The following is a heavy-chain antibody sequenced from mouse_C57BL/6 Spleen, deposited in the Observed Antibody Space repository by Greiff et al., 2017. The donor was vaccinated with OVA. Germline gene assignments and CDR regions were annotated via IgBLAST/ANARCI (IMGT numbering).Heavy chain of an antibody. V-gene: IGHV1-53*01. CDR1: GYTFTSYW. J-gene: IGHJ2*01. D-gene: IGHD2-4*01. CDR2: INPSNGGT. Sequence: QVQLKESGTELVKPGASVKLSCKASGYTFTSYWMHWVKQRPGQGLEWIGNINPSNGGTNYNEKFKSKATLTVDKSSSTAYMQLSSLTSEDSAVYFCAIYDYAYYFDYWGQGTTLTVSS. CDR3: AIYDYAYYFDY.